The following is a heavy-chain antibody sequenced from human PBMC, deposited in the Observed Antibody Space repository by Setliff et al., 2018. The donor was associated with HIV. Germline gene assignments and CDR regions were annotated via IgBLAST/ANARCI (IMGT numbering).Heavy chain of an antibody. CDR2: MSYSGST. V-gene: IGHV4-39*07. CDR3: ARNPHYFDRSGSYSWFYFDF. Sequence: SSETLSLTCSVSGDSISSGPYYWAWIRQPPGKGLEWIGSMSYSGSTIYNSSLKTRVTISIDTSKKHFSLRLSSVSAADTAVYYCARNPHYFDRSGSYSWFYFDFWGQGALVTVSS. J-gene: IGHJ4*02. CDR1: GDSISSGPYY. D-gene: IGHD3-22*01.